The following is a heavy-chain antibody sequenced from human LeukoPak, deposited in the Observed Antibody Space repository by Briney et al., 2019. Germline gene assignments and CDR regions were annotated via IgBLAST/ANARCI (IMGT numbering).Heavy chain of an antibody. CDR3: ARIHRYCSGGACYVLDN. J-gene: IGHJ4*02. V-gene: IGHV4-59*01. Sequence: SETLSLTCVVSGGSFRGYYWGWIRQPPGRGLEWIGYVYYSGSTNYNPSFKSRITISVDTSRNQFSLQLSSVTAADTAVYYCARIHRYCSGGACYVLDNWGQGTLVAVSS. CDR2: VYYSGST. CDR1: GGSFRGYY. D-gene: IGHD2-15*01.